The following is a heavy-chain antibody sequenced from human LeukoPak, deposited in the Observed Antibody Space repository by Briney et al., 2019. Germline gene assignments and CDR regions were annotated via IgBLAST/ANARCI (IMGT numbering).Heavy chain of an antibody. D-gene: IGHD6-19*01. CDR2: ISVGAEYI. CDR3: VRGSTDWNGMDV. Sequence: GGSLRLSCAASGFTFSTYVMNWFRQAPGKGLEWVSTISVGAEYIFYADSVKGRFTISRDDSNNALYLQMHSLRAEDTALYYCVRGSTDWNGMDVWGQGTTVTVSS. CDR1: GFTFSTYV. J-gene: IGHJ6*02. V-gene: IGHV3-23*01.